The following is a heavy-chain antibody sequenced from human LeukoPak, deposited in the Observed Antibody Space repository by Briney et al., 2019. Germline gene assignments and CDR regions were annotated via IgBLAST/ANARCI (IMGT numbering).Heavy chain of an antibody. CDR2: ISSSSSYI. D-gene: IGHD1-1*01. V-gene: IGHV3-21*01. CDR1: GFTFSSYS. CDR3: ARALWNDDAFDI. Sequence: GGSLRLSCAAPGFTFSSYSMNWVRQAPGKGLEWVSSISSSSSYIYYADSVKGRFTISRDNAKNSLYLQMNSLRAEDTAVYYCARALWNDDAFDIWGQGTMVTVSS. J-gene: IGHJ3*02.